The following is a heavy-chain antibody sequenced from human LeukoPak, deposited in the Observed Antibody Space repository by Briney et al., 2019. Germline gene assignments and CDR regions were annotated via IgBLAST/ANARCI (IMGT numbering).Heavy chain of an antibody. V-gene: IGHV4-39*01. CDR2: ISYSGST. J-gene: IGHJ4*02. D-gene: IGHD2/OR15-2a*01. CDR3: ATGARVSAF. Sequence: SETLSLTCTVSGASISSTRYYWTWIRQPPGKGLEWIGSISYSGSTYYNPSVKSRVTISVDKSRNLFSLTLSSVTAAGTAVYYCATGARVSAFWGQGTLVTVSS. CDR1: GASISSTRYY.